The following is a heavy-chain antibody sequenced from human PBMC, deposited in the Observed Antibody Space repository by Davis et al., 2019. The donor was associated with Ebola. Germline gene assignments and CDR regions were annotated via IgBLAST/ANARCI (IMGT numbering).Heavy chain of an antibody. CDR3: AKDKTMPTQYWYFDP. V-gene: IGHV3-30*04. CDR1: GFTFSSYT. Sequence: GESLKISCAASGFTFSSYTLHWVRQAPGKRLEWVAVISYDGDNNYHADSVQGRFIISRDNSKNTLYLQMNSLRAEETDLYYCAKDKTMPTQYWYFDPWGRGTLVTVSS. CDR2: ISYDGDNN. J-gene: IGHJ2*01. D-gene: IGHD2-2*01.